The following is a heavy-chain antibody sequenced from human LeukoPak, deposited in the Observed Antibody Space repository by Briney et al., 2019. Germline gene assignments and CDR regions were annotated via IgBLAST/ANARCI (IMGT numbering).Heavy chain of an antibody. J-gene: IGHJ4*02. CDR2: IYYSGST. CDR3: ARARIPSGSDSGPYYFDY. D-gene: IGHD5-12*01. CDR1: GGSISSGGYD. V-gene: IGHV4-31*03. Sequence: SETLSLTCTVSGGSISSGGYDWSWIRQHPGKGLEWIGYIYYSGSTHSNPSLKSRVTISVDTSKTQFSLKLSSVTAADTAVYYCARARIPSGSDSGPYYFDYWGQGTLVTVSS.